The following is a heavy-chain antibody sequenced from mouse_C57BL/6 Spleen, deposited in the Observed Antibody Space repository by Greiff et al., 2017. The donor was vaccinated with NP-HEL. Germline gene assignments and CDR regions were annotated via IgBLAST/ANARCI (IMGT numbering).Heavy chain of an antibody. Sequence: VKVVESGPELVKPGASVKISCKASGYAFSSSWMNWVKQRPGRGLEWIGRIYPGDGDTNYNGKFKGKATLTADKSSSTAYMQLSSLAAEDSTVYYCARSPLTTVVARDLDYWGQGTSLTVSS. CDR3: ARSPLTTVVARDLDY. D-gene: IGHD1-1*01. CDR2: IYPGDGDT. V-gene: IGHV1-82*01. CDR1: GYAFSSSW. J-gene: IGHJ2*02.